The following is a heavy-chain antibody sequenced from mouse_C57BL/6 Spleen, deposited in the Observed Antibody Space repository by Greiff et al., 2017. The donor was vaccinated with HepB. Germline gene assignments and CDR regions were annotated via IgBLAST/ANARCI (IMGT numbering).Heavy chain of an antibody. Sequence: DVKLVESGGGLVKPGGSLNLSCAASGFTFSSYAMSWVRQTPEKRLEWVATISDGGSYTYYPDNVKGRFTISRDNAKNNLYLQMSHLKSEDTAMYYCARDQLGRWYFDVWGTGTTVTVSS. V-gene: IGHV5-4*01. CDR1: GFTFSSYA. D-gene: IGHD4-1*02. CDR2: ISDGGSYT. J-gene: IGHJ1*03. CDR3: ARDQLGRWYFDV.